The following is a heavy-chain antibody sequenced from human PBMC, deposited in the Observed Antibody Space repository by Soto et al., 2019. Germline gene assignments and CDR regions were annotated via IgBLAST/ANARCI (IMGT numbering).Heavy chain of an antibody. D-gene: IGHD2-15*01. J-gene: IGHJ4*02. CDR1: GFTFDDYA. V-gene: IGHV3-9*01. CDR2: TSWNSGSI. CDR3: AKQADCSGGSCYRYFDY. Sequence: EVQLVESGGGLVQPGRSLRLSCAASGFTFDDYAMHWVRQAPGKGLEWVSGTSWNSGSIGHADSVKGGFTISRDNAKDCLYLQMNSLRAEDTALYYCAKQADCSGGSCYRYFDYWGRGTLVTVSS.